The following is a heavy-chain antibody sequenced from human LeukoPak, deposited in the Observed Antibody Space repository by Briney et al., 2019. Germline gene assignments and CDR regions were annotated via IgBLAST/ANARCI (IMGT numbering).Heavy chain of an antibody. D-gene: IGHD2-15*01. CDR1: GFSFSSYT. V-gene: IGHV3-23*01. J-gene: IGHJ3*02. Sequence: GGSLRLSCSASGFSFSSYTMTWVRQAPGKGPEWVSIISGGGDTTFYTDSVKGRFTISRDNSKNTLYLQMNSLRAEDTAVYYCAKDGRAFDIWGQGTMVTVSS. CDR2: ISGGGDTT. CDR3: AKDGRAFDI.